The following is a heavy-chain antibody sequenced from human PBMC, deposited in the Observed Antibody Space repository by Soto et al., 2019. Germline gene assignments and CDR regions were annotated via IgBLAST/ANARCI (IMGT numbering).Heavy chain of an antibody. CDR2: IKSDGSST. CDR3: ASNPRGGYFDY. J-gene: IGHJ4*02. D-gene: IGHD3-10*01. Sequence: EVQLVESGGGLVQPGGSLRLSCAASGFTFSSYWMHWVHQAPGKGLVWVSCIKSDGSSTNYADSVKGRFTISRDNAKNTLYLQMNSLRAEDTAVYFCASNPRGGYFDYWGQGTLVTVSS. CDR1: GFTFSSYW. V-gene: IGHV3-74*01.